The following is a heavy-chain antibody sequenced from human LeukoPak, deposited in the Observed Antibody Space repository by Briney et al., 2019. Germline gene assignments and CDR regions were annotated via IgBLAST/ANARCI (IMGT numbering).Heavy chain of an antibody. Sequence: GASVKVSCKASGYTFTSYDINWVRQATGQGLEWMGWMNPNSGNTGYAQKFQGRVTMTRNTSISTAYMELRSLRSDDTAVYYCARVDTMVRDAFDIWGQGTMVTVSS. CDR1: GYTFTSYD. D-gene: IGHD3-10*01. CDR3: ARVDTMVRDAFDI. V-gene: IGHV1-8*01. J-gene: IGHJ3*02. CDR2: MNPNSGNT.